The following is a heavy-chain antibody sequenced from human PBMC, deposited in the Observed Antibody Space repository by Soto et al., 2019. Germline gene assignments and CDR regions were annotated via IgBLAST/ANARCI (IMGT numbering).Heavy chain of an antibody. CDR2: IYYSGST. D-gene: IGHD6-6*01. V-gene: IGHV4-39*01. J-gene: IGHJ4*02. Sequence: QLQLQESGPGLVKPSETLSLTCTVSGGSISSSSYYWGWIRQPPGKGLEWIGSIYYSGSTYYNPSLKSRVTISVDTSKNQFSLKLSSVTAADTAVYYCARWYSSSFHYFDYWGQGTLVTVSS. CDR1: GGSISSSSYY. CDR3: ARWYSSSFHYFDY.